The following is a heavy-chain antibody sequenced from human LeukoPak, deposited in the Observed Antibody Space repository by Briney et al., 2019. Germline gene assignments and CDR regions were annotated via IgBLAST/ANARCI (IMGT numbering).Heavy chain of an antibody. J-gene: IGHJ5*02. Sequence: SETLSLTCTVSGGSISSSSSYWGWIRQPPGKGLEWIGSIYYSGSTYYNPSLKSRVTISVDTSKDQFSLKLSSVTAADTAVYYCARRGRGRSYFFRRDDTPPNWFDPWGQGTLVNVSS. CDR1: GGSISSSSSY. CDR3: ARRGRGRSYFFRRDDTPPNWFDP. D-gene: IGHD1-26*01. CDR2: IYYSGST. V-gene: IGHV4-39*01.